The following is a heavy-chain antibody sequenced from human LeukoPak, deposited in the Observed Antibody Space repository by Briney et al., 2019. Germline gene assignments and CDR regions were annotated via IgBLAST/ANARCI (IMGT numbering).Heavy chain of an antibody. CDR1: GFTFSGYW. V-gene: IGHV3-7*01. D-gene: IGHD6-19*01. Sequence: GGSLRLSCAASGFTFSGYWMSWVRQAPGKGLEWVANIKQDGSEKYYVDSVKGRFTISRDNAKNSLYLQMNSLRAEDTAVYYCAREGSGWFYFDYWGQGTLVTVSS. CDR2: IKQDGSEK. J-gene: IGHJ4*02. CDR3: AREGSGWFYFDY.